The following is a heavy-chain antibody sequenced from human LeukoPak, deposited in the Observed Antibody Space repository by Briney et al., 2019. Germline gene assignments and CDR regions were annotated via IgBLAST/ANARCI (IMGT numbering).Heavy chain of an antibody. CDR3: TTVRVNDYVWGSYRYSYFDY. J-gene: IGHJ4*02. Sequence: GGSLRLSCAASGFTFSSYALSWVRQAPGKGLEWVSAISGSGVNTYYADSVEGRFTFSRDNSKNTLYLQMNSLRAEDTAVYYCTTVRVNDYVWGSYRYSYFDYWGQGTLVTVSS. CDR2: ISGSGVNT. CDR1: GFTFSSYA. V-gene: IGHV3-23*01. D-gene: IGHD3-16*02.